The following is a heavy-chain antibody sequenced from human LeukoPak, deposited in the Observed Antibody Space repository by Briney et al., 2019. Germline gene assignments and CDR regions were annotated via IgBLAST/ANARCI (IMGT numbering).Heavy chain of an antibody. D-gene: IGHD6-6*01. CDR2: INPNSGGT. CDR3: ARYHHELGTFDY. CDR1: GYTFTGYY. V-gene: IGHV1-2*02. J-gene: IGHJ4*02. Sequence: ASVKVSCKASGYTFTGYYMHWVRQAPGQGLEWMGWINPNSGGTNYAQKFQGRVTMTRDTSISTAYMELSRLRSDDTAVYYCARYHHELGTFDYWGQGTLVTVSS.